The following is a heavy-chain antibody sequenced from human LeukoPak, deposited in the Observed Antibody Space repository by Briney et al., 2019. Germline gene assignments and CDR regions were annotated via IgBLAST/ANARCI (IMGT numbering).Heavy chain of an antibody. CDR2: ISDDGRVT. D-gene: IGHD6-13*01. CDR1: GFTFNRYY. V-gene: IGHV3-74*01. CDR3: VSDVAPSGTVWFDS. Sequence: GGSLRLSCAASGFTFNRYYMYWIRQAPGKGLVWVSRISDDGRVTLYADFVKGRFTISRDNAKNTLSLQMNSLRVEDTAVYYCVSDVAPSGTVWFDSWGQGTLVTVSS. J-gene: IGHJ5*01.